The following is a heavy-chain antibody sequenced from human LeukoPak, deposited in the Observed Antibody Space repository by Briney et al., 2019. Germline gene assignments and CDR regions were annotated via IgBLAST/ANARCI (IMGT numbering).Heavy chain of an antibody. CDR3: ARDTKSTVTTSD. D-gene: IGHD4-11*01. Sequence: SQTLSLTCTVSGGSISSGGYYWSWIRQHPGKGLEWIGYIYYSGSTYYNPSLKSRVTISVDTSKNQFSLKLSSVTAADTAVYYCARDTKSTVTTSDWGQGTLVTVSS. J-gene: IGHJ4*02. CDR1: GGSISSGGYY. CDR2: IYYSGST. V-gene: IGHV4-31*03.